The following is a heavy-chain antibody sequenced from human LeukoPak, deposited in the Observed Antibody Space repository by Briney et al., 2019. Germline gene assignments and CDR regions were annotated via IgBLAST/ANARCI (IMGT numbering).Heavy chain of an antibody. D-gene: IGHD3-22*01. CDR1: GYSFTSYW. Sequence: GESLKISCKGSGYSFTSYWIGWVRRMPGKGLEWMGIIYPGDSDTRYSPSFQGQVTISADKSISTAYLQWSSLKASDTAMYYCARAKEPYYYDSSGYAFDAFDIWGQGTMVTVSS. J-gene: IGHJ3*02. V-gene: IGHV5-51*01. CDR2: IYPGDSDT. CDR3: ARAKEPYYYDSSGYAFDAFDI.